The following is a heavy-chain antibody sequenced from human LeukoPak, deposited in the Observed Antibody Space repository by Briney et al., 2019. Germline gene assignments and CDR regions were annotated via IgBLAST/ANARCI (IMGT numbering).Heavy chain of an antibody. V-gene: IGHV4-30-2*01. CDR2: INHSGST. CDR3: ASSPLDPRGAFDI. J-gene: IGHJ3*02. CDR1: GGSISSGGYS. Sequence: PSQTLSLTCAVSGGSISSGGYSWSWIRQPPGKGLEWIGEINHSGSTNYNPSLKSRVTISVDTSKNQFSLKLSSVTAADTAVYYCASSPLDPRGAFDIWGQGTMVTVSS. D-gene: IGHD3-10*01.